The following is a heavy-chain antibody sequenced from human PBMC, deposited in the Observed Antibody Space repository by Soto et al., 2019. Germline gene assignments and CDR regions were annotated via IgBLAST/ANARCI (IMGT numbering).Heavy chain of an antibody. CDR3: ARYRKGTGTGSSWFDS. D-gene: IGHD1-1*01. CDR1: GYTVTSYD. Sequence: QVQLVQSGAEVKKPGSSVTVSCKASGYTVTSYDINWVRQATGQGLEWMGCMNPNSGHTGCAQKFQGRLSRNRETHRSKVYRELSRLRSEDTAVYYCARYRKGTGTGSSWFDSWGPGTLVTVSS. V-gene: IGHV1-8*01. CDR2: MNPNSGHT. J-gene: IGHJ5*01.